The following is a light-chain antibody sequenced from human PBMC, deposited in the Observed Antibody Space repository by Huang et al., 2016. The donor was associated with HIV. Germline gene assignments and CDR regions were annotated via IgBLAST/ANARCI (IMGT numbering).Light chain of an antibody. CDR3: QQYDTSPWT. CDR1: QSVNNNY. J-gene: IGKJ1*01. V-gene: IGKV3-20*01. Sequence: ENVLTQSPGTLSLSPGERATLSCRASQSVNNNYLAWYRQKPGRAPRLLIEDATSRATGIPDRFSGSGSGTDFTLTISRLEPEDSAVYYCQQYDTSPWTFGQGTKVEI. CDR2: DAT.